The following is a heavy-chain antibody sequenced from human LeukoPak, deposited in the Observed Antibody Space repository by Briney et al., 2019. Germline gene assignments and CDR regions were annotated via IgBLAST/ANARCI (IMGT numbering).Heavy chain of an antibody. J-gene: IGHJ4*02. Sequence: PGGSLRLSCAASGFSFSSYNMNWLRQAPGKGLEWVSYISISSSLAYYADSVKGRFTISRDNGKNSLYLQMNNLRAEDTAVYYCAYWAGTAGAFNGPFDYWGQGTRVTVSS. V-gene: IGHV3-48*01. CDR2: ISISSSLA. CDR3: AYWAGTAGAFNGPFDY. CDR1: GFSFSSYN. D-gene: IGHD4/OR15-4a*01.